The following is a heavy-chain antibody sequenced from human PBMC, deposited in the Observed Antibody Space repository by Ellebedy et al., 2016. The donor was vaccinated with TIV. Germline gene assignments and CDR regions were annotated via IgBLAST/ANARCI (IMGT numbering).Heavy chain of an antibody. J-gene: IGHJ4*02. CDR1: GFTFSTYW. CDR2: ISRSSSNT. Sequence: GESLKISCAASGFTFSTYWMGWVRQAAGKGLEWVSYISRSSSNTYYGDSAKGRFTISRDDSKNSLYLQMNNLRAEDTAVYYCARDWQTSGSGSYHIDSWGQGTLVTVSS. D-gene: IGHD3-10*01. CDR3: ARDWQTSGSGSYHIDS. V-gene: IGHV3-21*01.